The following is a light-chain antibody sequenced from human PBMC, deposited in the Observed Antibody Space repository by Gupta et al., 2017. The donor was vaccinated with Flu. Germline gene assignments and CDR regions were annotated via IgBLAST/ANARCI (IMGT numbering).Light chain of an antibody. V-gene: IGKV3-11*01. Sequence: ERATLSCRASQSLRNSLAWYQQKSGQAPRLIIFDASHRATGIPTRFSGSRSGTDFTLTISRLEPEDVAVYYCQQRSNWPPGTFGPGTKVDIK. CDR2: DAS. CDR1: QSLRNS. J-gene: IGKJ3*01. CDR3: QQRSNWPPGT.